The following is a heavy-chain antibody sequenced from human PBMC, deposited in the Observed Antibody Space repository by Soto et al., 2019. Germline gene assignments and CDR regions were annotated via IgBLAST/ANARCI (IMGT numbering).Heavy chain of an antibody. CDR2: SIPIFGTA. Sequence: QVQLVQSGAEVKKPGSSVKVSCKASGGTFSSYAISWVRQAPGQGLEWMGGSIPIFGTANYAQKFQGRVTITADESTSTAYIELSSLRSEDTAVYYCARDKGQMRSSSPRGYYYYYGMDVWGQGTTVTVSS. J-gene: IGHJ6*02. D-gene: IGHD6-6*01. V-gene: IGHV1-69*01. CDR3: ARDKGQMRSSSPRGYYYYYGMDV. CDR1: GGTFSSYA.